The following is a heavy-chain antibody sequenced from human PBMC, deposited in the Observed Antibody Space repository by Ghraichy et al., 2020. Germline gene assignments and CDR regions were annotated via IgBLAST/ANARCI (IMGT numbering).Heavy chain of an antibody. CDR1: GGSISSGGYY. CDR2: IYYSGST. CDR3: ARDLSDSSGYSWYFDL. V-gene: IGHV4-31*03. Sequence: SETLSLTCTVSGGSISSGGYYWSWIRQHPGKGLEWIGYIYYSGSTYYNPSLKSRVTISVDTSKNQFSLKLSSVTAADTAVYYCARDLSDSSGYSWYFDLWGRGTLVTVSS. D-gene: IGHD3-22*01. J-gene: IGHJ2*01.